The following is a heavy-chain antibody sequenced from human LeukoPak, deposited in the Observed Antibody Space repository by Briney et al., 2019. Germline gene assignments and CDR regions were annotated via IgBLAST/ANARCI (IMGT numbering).Heavy chain of an antibody. D-gene: IGHD6-13*01. CDR2: LHNSGST. CDR3: ARDPLRSSFDP. CDR1: GDSINTNN. V-gene: IGHV4-4*07. J-gene: IGHJ5*02. Sequence: SETLSLTCTVSGDSINTNNHWAWIRQPAGKGLEWIGRLHNSGSTNYNPSLQSRVTISVDTSKNQFSLKMTSAAAADTAVYFCARDPLRSSFDPWGQGILVTVSS.